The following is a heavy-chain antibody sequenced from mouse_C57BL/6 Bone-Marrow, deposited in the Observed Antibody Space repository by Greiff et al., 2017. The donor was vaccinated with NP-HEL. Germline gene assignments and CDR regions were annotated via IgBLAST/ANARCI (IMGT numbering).Heavy chain of an antibody. CDR1: GYTFTSYG. D-gene: IGHD2-2*01. CDR3: ARGFMVTAWHGFAY. CDR2: IYPRSGNT. J-gene: IGHJ3*01. V-gene: IGHV1-81*01. Sequence: QVQLKQSGAELARPGASVKLSCKASGYTFTSYGISWVKQRTGQGLEWIGEIYPRSGNTYYNEKFKGKATLTADKSSSTAYMELRSLRSEDSAVYFCARGFMVTAWHGFAYWGQGNLVAVSA.